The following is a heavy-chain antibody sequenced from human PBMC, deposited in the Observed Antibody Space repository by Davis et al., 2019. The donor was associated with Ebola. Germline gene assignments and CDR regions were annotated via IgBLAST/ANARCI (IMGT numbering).Heavy chain of an antibody. Sequence: GGSLRLSCAASGFSFGSYSMNWVRQAPGKGLEWLGYISSNSDTTYYADSVRGRFIISRDNDKNSVLLQMDRMTHDDAGVYYCATEATMVYWGQGVLVTVSS. CDR1: GFSFGSYS. CDR3: ATEATMVY. CDR2: ISSNSDTT. V-gene: IGHV3-48*02. D-gene: IGHD4/OR15-4a*01. J-gene: IGHJ4*02.